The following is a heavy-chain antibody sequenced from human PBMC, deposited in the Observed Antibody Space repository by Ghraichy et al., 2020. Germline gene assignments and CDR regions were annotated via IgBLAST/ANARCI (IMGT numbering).Heavy chain of an antibody. CDR2: IHASGSN. J-gene: IGHJ2*01. CDR1: GGSISRFY. D-gene: IGHD3-10*01. Sequence: SETLSLTCTVSGGSISRFYWSWIRQPAGKGLEWVVRIHASGSNNYNPSLKSRVTMSVDTPKNQFSLRLNSVTAADTAVYYCARVSGDGRYWCFDLWGRGTLVTVSS. V-gene: IGHV4-4*07. CDR3: ARVSGDGRYWCFDL.